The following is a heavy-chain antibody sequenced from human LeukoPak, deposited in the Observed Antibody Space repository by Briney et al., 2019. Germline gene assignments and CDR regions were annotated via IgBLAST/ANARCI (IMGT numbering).Heavy chain of an antibody. V-gene: IGHV4-30-4*01. CDR2: IYYSGST. D-gene: IGHD3-22*01. CDR3: ARDLEDSSGYYVDY. Sequence: SQTLSLTCTVSGGSITSGYYYWSWIRQPPGKGLEWIGYIYYSGSTYYNPSLTSRVTLSVDTSKTQFSLKLSSVTAADTAVYYCARDLEDSSGYYVDYWGQGTLVTVSS. CDR1: GGSITSGYYY. J-gene: IGHJ4*02.